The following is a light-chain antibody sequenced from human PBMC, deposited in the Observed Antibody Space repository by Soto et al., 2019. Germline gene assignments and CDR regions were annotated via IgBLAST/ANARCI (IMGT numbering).Light chain of an antibody. V-gene: IGLV2-23*01. Sequence: QSALTQPASVSGSPGQSITISCTGTSSDVGSYNLVSWYQQHPGKAPKLMIYEGSKRPSGVSNRFSGSKSGNTASLTISGLQAEDEADYYCCSYAGSFGGGTKLTVL. J-gene: IGLJ2*01. CDR2: EGS. CDR3: CSYAGS. CDR1: SSDVGSYNL.